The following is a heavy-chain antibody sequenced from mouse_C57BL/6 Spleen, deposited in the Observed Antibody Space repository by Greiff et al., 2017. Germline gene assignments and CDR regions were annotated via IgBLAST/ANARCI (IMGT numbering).Heavy chain of an antibody. CDR3: ASYYSNYGGYWYFDV. Sequence: EVKLQESVAELVRPGASVKLSCTASGFNIKNTYMHWVKQRPEQGLEWIGRIDPANGNTKYAPKFQGKATITADTSSNTAYLQLSSLTSEDTAIYYCASYYSNYGGYWYFDVWGTGTTVTVSS. J-gene: IGHJ1*03. CDR2: IDPANGNT. V-gene: IGHV14-3*01. CDR1: GFNIKNTY. D-gene: IGHD2-5*01.